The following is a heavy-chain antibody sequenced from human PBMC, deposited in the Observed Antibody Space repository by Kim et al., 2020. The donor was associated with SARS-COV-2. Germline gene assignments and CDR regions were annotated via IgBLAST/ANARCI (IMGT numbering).Heavy chain of an antibody. V-gene: IGHV3-15*01. Sequence: GGSLRLSCAASGFTFSNAWMSWVRQAPGKGLEWVGRIKSKTDGGTTDYAAPVKGRFTISRDDSKNTLYLQMNSLKTEDTAVYYCTTDSTVLFVFDIWGQGTMVTVSS. CDR2: IKSKTDGGTT. J-gene: IGHJ3*02. CDR3: TTDSTVLFVFDI. D-gene: IGHD4-4*01. CDR1: GFTFSNAW.